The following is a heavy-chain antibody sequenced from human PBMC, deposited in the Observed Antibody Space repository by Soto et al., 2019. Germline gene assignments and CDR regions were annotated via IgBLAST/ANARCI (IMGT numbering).Heavy chain of an antibody. CDR2: INGYNGNT. CDR1: GYTFSTYG. D-gene: IGHD3-16*01. Sequence: QVQLVQFGAEVKKPGASVKVSCKASGYTFSTYGISWVRQAPGQGLEWMGWINGYNGNTNYAPKLQGRITMTTDTSTTTAYMELRSLRSDDTAVYYCARMGDVPYYYYGMDVWGQGTTVTVSS. V-gene: IGHV1-18*01. CDR3: ARMGDVPYYYYGMDV. J-gene: IGHJ6*02.